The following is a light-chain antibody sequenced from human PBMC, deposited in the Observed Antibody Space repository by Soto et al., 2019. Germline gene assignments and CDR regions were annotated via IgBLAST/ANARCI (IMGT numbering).Light chain of an antibody. J-gene: IGLJ2*01. Sequence: QSALTQPPSASGSPGESVTISCTGSSGDVGAFKYVSWFQQFPGKAPKLIIYEVSELPSGVPGRFSGSKSDNTASLTVSGLQADDEGIYFCSAYAGFDNHLVGGGTKLTVL. CDR2: EVS. CDR3: SAYAGFDNHL. CDR1: SGDVGAFKY. V-gene: IGLV2-8*01.